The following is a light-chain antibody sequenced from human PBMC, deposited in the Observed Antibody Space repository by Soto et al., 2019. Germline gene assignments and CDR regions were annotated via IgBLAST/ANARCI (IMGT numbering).Light chain of an antibody. CDR3: QQYNNWPVT. V-gene: IGKV3-15*01. CDR1: QSVSSN. J-gene: IGKJ3*01. Sequence: EIVMTQSPATLSVSPGERATLSCRASQSVSSNLAWYQQKPGLAPRLLIYDASTRATGIPARFSGSGSGTEFTLTISSLQSEDFAVYYCQQYNNWPVTFGPATKVDIK. CDR2: DAS.